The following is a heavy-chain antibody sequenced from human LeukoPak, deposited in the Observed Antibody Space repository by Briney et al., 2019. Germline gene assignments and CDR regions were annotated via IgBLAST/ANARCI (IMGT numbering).Heavy chain of an antibody. CDR3: ARAPPSSSYQFDY. CDR2: MNPNSGNT. V-gene: IGHV1-8*01. J-gene: IGHJ4*02. CDR1: GYTFTSYD. Sequence: ASVKVSCKASGYTFTSYDINWVRQATGQGLEWMGWMNPNSGNTGYAQKFQGRVTMTRNTSISTAYMEPSSLRSKDTAVYYCARAPPSSSYQFDYWGQGTLVTVSS. D-gene: IGHD3-16*02.